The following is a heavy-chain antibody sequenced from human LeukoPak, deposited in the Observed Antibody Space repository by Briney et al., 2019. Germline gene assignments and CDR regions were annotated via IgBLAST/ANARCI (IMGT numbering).Heavy chain of an antibody. V-gene: IGHV1-69*06. J-gene: IGHJ4*02. CDR3: ARAGIVVVPAARPYVSHPYGN. CDR2: IIPIFGTA. Sequence: ASVKVSCKASGGTFSSYAISWVRQAPGKGLEWMGGIIPIFGTANYAQKFQGRVTITADKSTSTAYMELSSLRSEDTAVYYCARAGIVVVPAARPYVSHPYGNWGQGTLVTVSS. D-gene: IGHD2-2*02. CDR1: GGTFSSYA.